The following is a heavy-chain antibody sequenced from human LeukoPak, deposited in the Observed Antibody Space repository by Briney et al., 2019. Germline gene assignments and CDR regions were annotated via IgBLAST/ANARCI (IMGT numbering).Heavy chain of an antibody. CDR1: GYTFNNFG. CDR3: AKGDPPVIEGGRGEAFDI. Sequence: ASVKVSCKASGYTFNNFGITWVRQAPGQGLQWMGWTSPYEDSPRYAERFQGRVTMTTETSTNTAYMELRTLTSDDTAVYYCAKGDPPVIEGGRGEAFDIWGQGTLVTVSA. J-gene: IGHJ3*02. V-gene: IGHV1-18*01. D-gene: IGHD3-16*02. CDR2: TSPYEDSP.